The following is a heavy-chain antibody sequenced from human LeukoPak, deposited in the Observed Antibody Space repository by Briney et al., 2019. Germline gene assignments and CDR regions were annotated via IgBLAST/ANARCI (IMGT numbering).Heavy chain of an antibody. CDR1: GGSINSYY. Sequence: SETLSLTCTVSGGSINSYYWSWIRQPPGKGLEWIGYIYYSGTTNYNPSLKSRVTISVDASKNQFSLKLSSVTAADTAAYYCARWAAGIRTFDYWGQGTLVTVSS. CDR3: ARWAAGIRTFDY. CDR2: IYYSGTT. V-gene: IGHV4-59*08. J-gene: IGHJ4*02. D-gene: IGHD3-10*01.